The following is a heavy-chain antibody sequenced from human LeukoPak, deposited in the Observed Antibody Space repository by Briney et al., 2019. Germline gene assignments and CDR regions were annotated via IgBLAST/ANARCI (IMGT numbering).Heavy chain of an antibody. CDR3: ATHPSRYYYDSSGYPKY. J-gene: IGHJ4*02. CDR2: ISSGDST. Sequence: PGASLRLACAASGFTFSSYAMNWVRQAPGKGLEWVSTISSGDSTYYADSVKGRFTISRDNSKKTLYLQMNSLRAEDTAVYYCATHPSRYYYDSSGYPKYWGQGTLVTVSS. D-gene: IGHD3-22*01. V-gene: IGHV3-23*01. CDR1: GFTFSSYA.